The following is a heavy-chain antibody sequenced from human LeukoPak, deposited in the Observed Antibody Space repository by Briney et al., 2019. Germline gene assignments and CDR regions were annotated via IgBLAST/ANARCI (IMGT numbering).Heavy chain of an antibody. CDR2: ISGSGGST. CDR3: AKASMVRGVSPDAFDI. J-gene: IGHJ3*02. D-gene: IGHD3-10*01. V-gene: IGHV3-23*01. CDR1: GFTFSSYA. Sequence: GGSLRLSCAASGFTFSSYAMSWVRQAPGKGLEWVSAISGSGGSTYYADSVKGRFTISRDNSKNTLYLQMNSLRAEDTAVYYCAKASMVRGVSPDAFDIWGQGTMVTVSS.